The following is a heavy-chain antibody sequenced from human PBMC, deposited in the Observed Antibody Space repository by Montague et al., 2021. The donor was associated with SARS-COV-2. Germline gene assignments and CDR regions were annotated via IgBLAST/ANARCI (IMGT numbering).Heavy chain of an antibody. CDR3: ARVRARITMIVVVINGGCDH. CDR2: IYYSGST. V-gene: IGHV4-31*03. CDR1: GGSISSGGYY. D-gene: IGHD3-22*01. J-gene: IGHJ5*02. Sequence: TLSLTCTVSGGSISSGGYYWSWIRQHPGKGLEWIGYIYYSGSTYYNPSLKSRVTISVDTSKNQFSLKLSSVTAADTAVYYCARVRARITMIVVVINGGCDHWGQGTLVTVSS.